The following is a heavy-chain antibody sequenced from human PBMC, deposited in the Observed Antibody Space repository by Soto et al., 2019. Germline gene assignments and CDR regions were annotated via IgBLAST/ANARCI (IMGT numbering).Heavy chain of an antibody. Sequence: ASVKVSCKASGYSFNSYGINWVRQAPGQGLEWMGWISTYNGNTNYAQRLQGRVTMTTDTSTSTAYMELRSLRSDDTAVYFCARGWAFDSWGQGTLVTVS. CDR1: GYSFNSYG. CDR3: ARGWAFDS. D-gene: IGHD6-13*01. V-gene: IGHV1-18*01. J-gene: IGHJ4*02. CDR2: ISTYNGNT.